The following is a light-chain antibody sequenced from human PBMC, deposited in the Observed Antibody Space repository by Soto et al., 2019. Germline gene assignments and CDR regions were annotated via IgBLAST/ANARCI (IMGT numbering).Light chain of an antibody. CDR3: QQYNNWPPPFT. CDR1: QSVSSN. Sequence: EIVMTQSPATLSVSPGERATLSCRASQSVSSNLAWYQQKPGQAPRLLIYGASTRATGIPARFSGSGSGTEFTLTISNLQSEDFAVYYCQQYNNWPPPFTFGPGTKVDIK. CDR2: GAS. V-gene: IGKV3-15*01. J-gene: IGKJ3*01.